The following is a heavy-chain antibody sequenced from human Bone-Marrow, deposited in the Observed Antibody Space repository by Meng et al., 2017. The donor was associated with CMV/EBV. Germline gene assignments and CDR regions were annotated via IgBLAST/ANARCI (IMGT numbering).Heavy chain of an antibody. CDR3: ARREILGYSEGLYAFNV. Sequence: GESLKISCAASGFHVRSNYMAWVRQAPGKGLEWVSVIYSGGIHSDGDTYHTDSVKGRFTISRDNSKNTLYLQMDSLRTEDTAVYYCARREILGYSEGLYAFNVWGPGPRVTGSS. D-gene: IGHD5-18*01. CDR2: IYSGGIHSDGDT. CDR1: GFHVRSNY. V-gene: IGHV3-53*05. J-gene: IGHJ3*01.